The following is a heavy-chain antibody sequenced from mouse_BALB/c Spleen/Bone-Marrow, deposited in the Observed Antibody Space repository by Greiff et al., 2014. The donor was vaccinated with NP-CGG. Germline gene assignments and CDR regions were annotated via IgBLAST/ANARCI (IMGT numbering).Heavy chain of an antibody. CDR3: ARFGRYYFDY. J-gene: IGHJ2*01. CDR1: GYAFTNYL. CDR2: INPGSGGA. V-gene: IGHV1-54*01. Sequence: VQVVESGAELVRPGTAVNVSCKASGYAFTNYLIEWVKQRPGQGLEWIGVINPGSGGANYNEKFKGKATLTADKSSSTAYMQLSSLTSDDSAVYFCARFGRYYFDYWGQGTTLTVPS.